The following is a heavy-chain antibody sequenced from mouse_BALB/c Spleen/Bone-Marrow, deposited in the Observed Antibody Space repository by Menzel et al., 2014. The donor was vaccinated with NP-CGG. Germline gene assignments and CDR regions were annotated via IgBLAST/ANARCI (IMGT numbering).Heavy chain of an antibody. CDR3: ARSYDGYYGFAY. D-gene: IGHD2-3*01. J-gene: IGHJ3*01. CDR1: GFTFSSFG. V-gene: IGHV5-17*02. Sequence: EVHLVESGGGLVQPGGSRKLSCAASGFTFSSFGMHWVRQAPEKGLEWVAYISSGSSTIYYADTVKGRFTISRDNPKNTLFLQMTSLRSEDTAMYYCARSYDGYYGFAYWGQGTLVTVSA. CDR2: ISSGSSTI.